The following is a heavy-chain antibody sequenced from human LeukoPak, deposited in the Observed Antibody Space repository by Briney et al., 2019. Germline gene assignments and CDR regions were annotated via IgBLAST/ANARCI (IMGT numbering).Heavy chain of an antibody. Sequence: GGSLRLSCAASGFTFSSYAMSWVRQAPGKGLEWVSAISGSGGSTYYADSVKGRFTISRDNSKNTLYLQMNSLRAEDTAVYYCAKAPYSSGWYSGVFDYWGQGTLVTVSS. V-gene: IGHV3-23*01. CDR3: AKAPYSSGWYSGVFDY. J-gene: IGHJ4*02. CDR1: GFTFSSYA. D-gene: IGHD6-19*01. CDR2: ISGSGGST.